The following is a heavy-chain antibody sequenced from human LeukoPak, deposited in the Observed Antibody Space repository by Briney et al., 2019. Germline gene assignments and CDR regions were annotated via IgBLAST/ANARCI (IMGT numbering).Heavy chain of an antibody. CDR3: ARDRSRRYTTDY. CDR1: GFTFSSYG. V-gene: IGHV3-30*03. D-gene: IGHD1-14*01. CDR2: ISYDGSNN. Sequence: GGSLRLSCAASGFTFSSYGMHWVRQAPGKGLEWVAVISYDGSNNYCADSVKGRFTISRDNSKNTLYLQMNSLRDEDTAVYYCARDRSRRYTTDYWGQGTLVTVSS. J-gene: IGHJ4*02.